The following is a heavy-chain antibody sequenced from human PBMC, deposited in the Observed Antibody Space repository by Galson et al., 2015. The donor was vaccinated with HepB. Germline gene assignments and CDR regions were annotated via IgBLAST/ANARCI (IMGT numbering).Heavy chain of an antibody. J-gene: IGHJ4*02. Sequence: SLRLSCAASGFTFSSYSMNWVRQAPGKGLEWVSYISSSSSTIYYADSVKGRFTISRDNAKNSLYLQMNSLRAEDTAVYYCARASSTVAPDYWGQGTLVTVSS. D-gene: IGHD4-23*01. V-gene: IGHV3-48*04. CDR1: GFTFSSYS. CDR2: ISSSSSTI. CDR3: ARASSTVAPDY.